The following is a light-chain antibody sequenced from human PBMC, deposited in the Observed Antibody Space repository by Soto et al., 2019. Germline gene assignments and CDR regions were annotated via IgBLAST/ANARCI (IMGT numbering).Light chain of an antibody. Sequence: QSALTQPPSASGSPGQSVTISCTGTSSDVGGYDYVSWYQQHPGKAPKLMIYEVTKRPSGVPDRFSGSKSGNTASLTVSGLQAEDEADYYCSSFAGGSTYVVFGGGTKLTVL. CDR1: SSDVGGYDY. CDR3: SSFAGGSTYVV. CDR2: EVT. V-gene: IGLV2-8*01. J-gene: IGLJ2*01.